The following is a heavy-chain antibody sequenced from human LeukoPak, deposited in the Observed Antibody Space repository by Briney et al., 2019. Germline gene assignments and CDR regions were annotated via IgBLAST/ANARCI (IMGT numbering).Heavy chain of an antibody. CDR2: INPNSGGT. CDR3: AREIVVVPSAMGFDP. D-gene: IGHD2-2*01. V-gene: IGHV1-2*02. CDR1: GYTFTGYY. J-gene: IGHJ5*02. Sequence: GASVKVSCKASGYTFTGYYMHWMRPAPGQGLEWMGWINPNSGGTNYAQKFQARLTMTRDTSTSTVYMELSGLSSEDTAVYYCAREIVVVPSAMGFDPWGQGTLVTVSS.